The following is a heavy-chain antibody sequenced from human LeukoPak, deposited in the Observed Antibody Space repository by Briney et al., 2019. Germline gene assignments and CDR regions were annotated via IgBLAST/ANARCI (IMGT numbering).Heavy chain of an antibody. CDR1: GFTFSDYY. J-gene: IGHJ1*01. Sequence: GGSLRLSCAASGFTFSDYYMSWIRQAPGKGLEWLSYIGGSGSSTYYADSVKGRFTISRDNAKNSLYLQMNSLRAEDTAVYYCATYSSSNGREFQYWGQGTLVTVSS. CDR2: IGGSGSST. D-gene: IGHD2-2*01. V-gene: IGHV3-11*01. CDR3: ATYSSSNGREFQY.